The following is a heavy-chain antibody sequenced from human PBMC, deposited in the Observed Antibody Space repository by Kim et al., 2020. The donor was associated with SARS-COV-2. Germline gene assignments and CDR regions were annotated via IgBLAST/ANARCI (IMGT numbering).Heavy chain of an antibody. CDR1: GGSISSYY. Sequence: SETLSLTCTVSGGSISSYYWSWIRQPPGKGLEWIGYIYYSGSTNYNPSLKSRVTISVDTSKNQFSLKLSSVTAADTAVYYCARTSSTRVVVIPYYFDYWGQGTLVTVSS. CDR3: ARTSSTRVVVIPYYFDY. D-gene: IGHD3-22*01. CDR2: IYYSGST. V-gene: IGHV4-59*13. J-gene: IGHJ4*02.